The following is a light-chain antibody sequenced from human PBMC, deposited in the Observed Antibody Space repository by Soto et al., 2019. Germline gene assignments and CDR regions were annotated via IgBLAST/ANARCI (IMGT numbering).Light chain of an antibody. V-gene: IGKV3-15*01. Sequence: EIVMTQSPATLSVSPGERATLSCRASQSVSSNLAWYQQKPGQAPRLLIYGASTRATGIPARFSGNGSGTEFTLTINSLQSEDLAVYYCQQYNNWPPLTFGGGTKVEIK. CDR3: QQYNNWPPLT. CDR1: QSVSSN. J-gene: IGKJ4*01. CDR2: GAS.